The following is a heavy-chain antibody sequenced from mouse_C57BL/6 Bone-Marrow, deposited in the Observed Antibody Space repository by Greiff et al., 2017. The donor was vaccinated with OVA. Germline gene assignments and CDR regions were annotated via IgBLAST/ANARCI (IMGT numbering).Heavy chain of an antibody. D-gene: IGHD2-3*01. CDR2: ISYDGSN. V-gene: IGHV3-6*01. CDR1: GYSITSGYY. J-gene: IGHJ3*01. CDR3: ARHGYYVWFAY. Sequence: EVQLQQSGPGLVKPSQSLSLTCSVTGYSITSGYYWNWIRQFPGNKLEWMGYISYDGSNNYNPSLKNRISITRDTSKNQFFLKLNSVTTEDTATYYCARHGYYVWFAYGGQGTLVTVSA.